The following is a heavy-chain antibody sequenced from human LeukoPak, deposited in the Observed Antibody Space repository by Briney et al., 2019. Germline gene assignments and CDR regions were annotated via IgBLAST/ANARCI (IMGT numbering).Heavy chain of an antibody. CDR2: ISGSGGST. D-gene: IGHD2-2*01. CDR1: GFTFSSYA. V-gene: IGHV3-23*01. CDR3: AKDSRVVPAANGGGYYYGMDV. Sequence: PGGSLRLSCAASGFTFSSYAMSWVPQAPGKGLEWVSAISGSGGSTYYADSVRGRFTISRDNSKNTLYLQMNSLRAEDTAVYYCAKDSRVVPAANGGGYYYGMDVWGKGTTVTVSS. J-gene: IGHJ6*04.